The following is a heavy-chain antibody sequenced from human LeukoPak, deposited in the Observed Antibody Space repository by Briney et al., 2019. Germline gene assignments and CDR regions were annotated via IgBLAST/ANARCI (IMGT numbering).Heavy chain of an antibody. CDR2: ISAYNGNT. CDR3: ARERTPFIQLWQFDY. J-gene: IGHJ4*02. Sequence: ASVKVSCKASGYTFTGYYMHWVRQAPGQGLEWMGWISAYNGNTNYAQKFQGRVTITADESTSTAYMELSSLRSEDTAVYYCARERTPFIQLWQFDYWGQGTLVTVSS. V-gene: IGHV1-18*01. CDR1: GYTFTGYY. D-gene: IGHD5-18*01.